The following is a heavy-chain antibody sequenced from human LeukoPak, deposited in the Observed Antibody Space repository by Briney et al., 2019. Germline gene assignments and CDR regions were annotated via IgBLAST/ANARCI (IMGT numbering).Heavy chain of an antibody. CDR2: IKSKTDGGTT. Sequence: PGGSLRLSCAASGFTFSNAWMSWVRQAPGKGLEWVGRIKSKTDGGTTDYAAPVKGRFTISRDDSKNTRYLQMNSLKTEDTAVYYCTTRIPVAAPWDYWGQGTLVTVSS. J-gene: IGHJ4*02. D-gene: IGHD6-19*01. CDR3: TTRIPVAAPWDY. V-gene: IGHV3-15*01. CDR1: GFTFSNAW.